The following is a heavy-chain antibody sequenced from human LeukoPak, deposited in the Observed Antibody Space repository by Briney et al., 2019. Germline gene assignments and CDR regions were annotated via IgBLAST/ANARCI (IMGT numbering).Heavy chain of an antibody. Sequence: GGSLRLSCAASGFIVSDNYISWVRQAPGKGLEWISIIYSGNHTSYRDSVKGRFIVSRDNSKNMVYLQMNSLRAEDTAVYYCAREGVATAGTAYDYWGQGTLVTVSS. CDR3: AREGVATAGTAYDY. CDR2: IYSGNHT. D-gene: IGHD6-13*01. V-gene: IGHV3-66*01. CDR1: GFIVSDNY. J-gene: IGHJ4*02.